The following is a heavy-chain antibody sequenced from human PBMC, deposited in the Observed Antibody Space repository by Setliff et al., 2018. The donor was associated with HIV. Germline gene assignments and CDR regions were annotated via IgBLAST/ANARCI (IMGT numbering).Heavy chain of an antibody. Sequence: NPSETLSLTCAVYGDSFIGYYWTWIRQSPGKGLEWIGEIDHSGNTNYNPSLKSLVTIFIDTSKNQFSLKLTSVTAADTAVYYCARSRGTQQEEYYFDYWGPGTLVTVSS. D-gene: IGHD5-12*01. J-gene: IGHJ4*02. CDR1: GDSFIGYY. V-gene: IGHV4-34*01. CDR3: ARSRGTQQEEYYFDY. CDR2: IDHSGNT.